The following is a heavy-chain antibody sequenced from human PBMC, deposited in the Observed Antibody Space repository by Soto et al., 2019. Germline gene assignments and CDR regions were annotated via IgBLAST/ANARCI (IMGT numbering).Heavy chain of an antibody. D-gene: IGHD6-19*01. Sequence: EVQLVESGGGLVQPGGSLRLSCADSGFIISSNWMHWVRQAPGKGLVWVSRINIDGSTTSYADSVKGRFTISRDNAKNTLYLQMNSLRAEDTAVYYCARGPSGWYGFDYWGQGTLVTVSS. V-gene: IGHV3-74*01. CDR3: ARGPSGWYGFDY. CDR1: GFIISSNW. CDR2: INIDGSTT. J-gene: IGHJ4*02.